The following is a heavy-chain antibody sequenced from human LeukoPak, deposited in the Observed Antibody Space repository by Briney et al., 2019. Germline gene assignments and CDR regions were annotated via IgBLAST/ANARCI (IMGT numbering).Heavy chain of an antibody. V-gene: IGHV3-7*01. J-gene: IGHJ6*03. CDR2: IKQDGSEK. CDR1: GFTFSNAW. Sequence: GGSLRLSCAASGFTFSNAWMSWVRQAPGKGLEWVANIKQDGSEKYYVDSVKGRFTISRDNAKNSVYLQMNSLRVEDTAVYYCARRGLPDVWGKGTTVTVSS. D-gene: IGHD2-15*01. CDR3: ARRGLPDV.